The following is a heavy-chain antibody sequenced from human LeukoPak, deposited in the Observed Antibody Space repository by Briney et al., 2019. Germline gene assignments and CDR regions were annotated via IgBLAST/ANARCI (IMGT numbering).Heavy chain of an antibody. Sequence: GGSLRLSCAASGFTFSSYAMSWVRQAPGKGLEWVSAISGSGGSTYYADSVKGRFTISRDNSKNTLYLQMNSLRAEDTAVYYCAKDLRQMSRAEYSQHWGQGTLVTVSS. CDR2: ISGSGGST. CDR3: AKDLRQMSRAEYSQH. J-gene: IGHJ1*01. V-gene: IGHV3-23*01. D-gene: IGHD5-24*01. CDR1: GFTFSSYA.